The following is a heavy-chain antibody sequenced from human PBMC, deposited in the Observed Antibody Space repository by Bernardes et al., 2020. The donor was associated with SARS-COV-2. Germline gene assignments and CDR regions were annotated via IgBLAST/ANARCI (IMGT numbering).Heavy chain of an antibody. CDR2: INHSGST. CDR3: ARGAYSSSWYGKRNWFDP. J-gene: IGHJ5*02. D-gene: IGHD6-13*01. V-gene: IGHV4-34*01. Sequence: SETLSLTCAVYGGSFSGYYWSWIRQPPGKGLDWIGEINHSGSTNYNPSLKSRVTISVDTSKNQFSLKLISVTAADTAVYYCARGAYSSSWYGKRNWFDPWGQGTLVTVSS. CDR1: GGSFSGYY.